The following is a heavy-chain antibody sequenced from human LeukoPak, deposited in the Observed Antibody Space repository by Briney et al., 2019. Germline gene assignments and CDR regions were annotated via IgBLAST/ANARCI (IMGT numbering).Heavy chain of an antibody. Sequence: SETLSLTCAVYGGSFSGHYWSWIRQPPGKGLEWIGEINHSGSTNYNPSLKSRVTISVDTSKNQFSLKLSSVTAADTAVYYCARVIAAAGNYYMDVWGKGTTVTVSS. D-gene: IGHD6-13*01. CDR1: GGSFSGHY. V-gene: IGHV4-34*01. J-gene: IGHJ6*03. CDR3: ARVIAAAGNYYMDV. CDR2: INHSGST.